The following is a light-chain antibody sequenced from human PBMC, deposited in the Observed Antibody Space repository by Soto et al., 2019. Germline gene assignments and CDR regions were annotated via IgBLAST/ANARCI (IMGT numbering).Light chain of an antibody. CDR1: QTVTSNY. V-gene: IGKV3-20*01. Sequence: EIVLTQSPGTLSLSPGERATLSFGASQTVTSNYLAWYQQKPGQAPRLPIFGASIRVTGIPDRFIGSGSGTDFTLTISRLEPEDFAVYYCQHYVTSLTTFGQGTKVDIK. CDR3: QHYVTSLTT. J-gene: IGKJ1*01. CDR2: GAS.